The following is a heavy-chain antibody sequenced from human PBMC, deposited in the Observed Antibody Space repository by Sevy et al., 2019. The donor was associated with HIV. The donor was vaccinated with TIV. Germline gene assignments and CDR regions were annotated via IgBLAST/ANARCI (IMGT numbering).Heavy chain of an antibody. Sequence: ASVKVSCKASGGTFSSYAISWVRQAPGQGLEWMGGIIPIFGTANYAQKFQGRVTITADESTSKAYMERSSLRSEDTAVYYCARRSYYYGSVSSRFDPWAREPWSPSPQ. CDR3: ARRSYYYGSVSSRFDP. V-gene: IGHV1-69*13. CDR1: GGTFSSYA. J-gene: IGHJ5*02. D-gene: IGHD3-10*01. CDR2: IIPIFGTA.